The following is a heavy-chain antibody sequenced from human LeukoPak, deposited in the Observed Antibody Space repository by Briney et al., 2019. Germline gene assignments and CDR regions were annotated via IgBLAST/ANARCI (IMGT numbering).Heavy chain of an antibody. J-gene: IGHJ4*02. D-gene: IGHD3-9*01. V-gene: IGHV3-7*03. CDR2: IKRDESEK. Sequence: GGSLRLSCAASGFTFSNYWMTGVRQAPGKGLEWVANIKRDESEKYYVGSVKGRFTISRNNAKNSLYLQMNSLRVEDMAVYYCAKWGPYDILTGRINWGQGTLVAVSS. CDR3: AKWGPYDILTGRIN. CDR1: GFTFSNYW.